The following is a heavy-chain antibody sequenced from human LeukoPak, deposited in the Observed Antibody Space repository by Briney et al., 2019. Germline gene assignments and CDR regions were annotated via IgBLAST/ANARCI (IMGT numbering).Heavy chain of an antibody. J-gene: IGHJ5*02. Sequence: ASVKVSCKASGYTFTGYYIHWVRQAPGQGLEWMGWINPNSGGTNYAQKFQGRVTMTRDTSISTAYMELSRLRSDDTAVYYCARETTVTTRWFDPWGQGTLVTVSS. CDR1: GYTFTGYY. V-gene: IGHV1-2*02. D-gene: IGHD4-17*01. CDR3: ARETTVTTRWFDP. CDR2: INPNSGGT.